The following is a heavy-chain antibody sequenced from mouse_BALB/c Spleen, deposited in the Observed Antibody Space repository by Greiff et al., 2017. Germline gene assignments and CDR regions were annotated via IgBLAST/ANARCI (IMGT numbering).Heavy chain of an antibody. CDR1: GYTFTSYV. CDR2: INPYNDGT. V-gene: IGHV1-14*01. J-gene: IGHJ4*01. D-gene: IGHD2-14*01. CDR3: ARDYRYGGYYAMDY. Sequence: EVKLMESGPELVKPGASVKMSCKASGYTFTSYVMHWVKQKPGQGLEWIGYINPYNDGTKYNEKFKGKATLTSDKSSSTAYMELSSLTSEDSAVYYCARDYRYGGYYAMDYWGQGTSVTVSS.